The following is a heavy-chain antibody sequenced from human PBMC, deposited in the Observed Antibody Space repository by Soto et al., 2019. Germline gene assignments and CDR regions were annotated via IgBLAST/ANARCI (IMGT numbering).Heavy chain of an antibody. V-gene: IGHV4-4*02. CDR1: GGSISSSNW. D-gene: IGHD3-16*02. CDR2: IYHSGST. J-gene: IGHJ4*02. Sequence: PSETLSLTCAVSGGSISSSNWWSWVRQPPGKGLEWIGEIYHSGSTNYNPSLKSRVTISVDKSKNQFSLKLSSVTAADTAVYYCATAPDYVWGSYREFFDYWGQGTLVTVSS. CDR3: ATAPDYVWGSYREFFDY.